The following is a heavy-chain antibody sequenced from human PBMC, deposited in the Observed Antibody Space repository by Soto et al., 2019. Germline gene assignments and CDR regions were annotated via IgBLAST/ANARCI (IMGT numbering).Heavy chain of an antibody. CDR1: GFTFSSYA. V-gene: IGHV3-23*01. Sequence: EVQLLESGGGLVQPGGSLRLSCAASGFTFSSYAMSWVRQAPGKGLEWVSAISGSGGSTYYADSVKGRFTISSDNSKNTLYLQMNSMRAEDTAVYDCAKGRGIQLWLDYWGQGTLVTVSS. CDR3: AKGRGIQLWLDY. D-gene: IGHD5-18*01. J-gene: IGHJ4*02. CDR2: ISGSGGST.